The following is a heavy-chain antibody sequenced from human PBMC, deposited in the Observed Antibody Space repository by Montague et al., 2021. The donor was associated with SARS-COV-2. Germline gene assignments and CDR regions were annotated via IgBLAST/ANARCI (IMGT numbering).Heavy chain of an antibody. CDR3: ARVFATVGAMDRNDY. CDR1: GFNLSSYE. D-gene: IGHD1-26*01. J-gene: IGHJ4*02. CDR2: ISSSGSTI. V-gene: IGHV3-48*03. Sequence: LRLSFAASGFNLSSYEMNWVRKAPGKGLEWVSYISSSGSTIYYADSVKGGFTISRDNAKNSLYLQMNSLRAEDTAVYYCARVFATVGAMDRNDYWGQGTLVTVSS.